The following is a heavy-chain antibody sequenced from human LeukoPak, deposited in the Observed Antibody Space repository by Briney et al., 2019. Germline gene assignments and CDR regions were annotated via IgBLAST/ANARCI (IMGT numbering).Heavy chain of an antibody. Sequence: GGSLRLSCAASGFTFSSYSMNWVRQAPGKGLEWVSSISSSSSYISYADSVKGRFTISRGNAKNSLYLQMNSLRAEDTAVYYCARESIVVVPAAMTHYYGMDVWGQGTTVTVSS. V-gene: IGHV3-21*01. D-gene: IGHD2-2*01. CDR2: ISSSSSYI. J-gene: IGHJ6*02. CDR3: ARESIVVVPAAMTHYYGMDV. CDR1: GFTFSSYS.